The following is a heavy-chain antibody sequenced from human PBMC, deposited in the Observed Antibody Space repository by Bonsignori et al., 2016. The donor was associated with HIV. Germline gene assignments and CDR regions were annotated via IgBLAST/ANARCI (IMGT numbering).Heavy chain of an antibody. CDR2: ISWNGGSQ. V-gene: IGHV3-9*01. CDR3: AKDTELGGSNYYYYMDV. D-gene: IGHD3-16*01. CDR1: GFTFDDYA. Sequence: GGSLRLSCAASGFTFDDYAMHWVRQAPGKGLEWVSGISWNGGSQGYADSVKGRFTISRDKAKKSLYLQMNSLRTEDTGLYYCAKDTELGGSNYYYYMDVWGKGTTVTVSS. J-gene: IGHJ6*03.